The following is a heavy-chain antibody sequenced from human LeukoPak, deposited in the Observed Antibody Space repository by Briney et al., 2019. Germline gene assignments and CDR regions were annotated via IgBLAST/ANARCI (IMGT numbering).Heavy chain of an antibody. CDR3: ARDWVGYSSRFDP. V-gene: IGHV4-4*07. CDR1: GGTISSYY. CDR2: IYTSGSA. Sequence: SDTLSLTCTVSGGTISSYYWSWIRQPAGKGLEWIGRIYTSGSANYNPSLKSRVTMSVDTSKNQFSLKLSSVTAADTAVYYCARDWVGYSSRFDPWGQGTLVTVSS. D-gene: IGHD6-13*01. J-gene: IGHJ5*02.